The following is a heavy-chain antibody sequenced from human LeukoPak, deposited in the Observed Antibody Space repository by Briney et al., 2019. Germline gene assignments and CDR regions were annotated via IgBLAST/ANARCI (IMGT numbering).Heavy chain of an antibody. J-gene: IGHJ4*02. V-gene: IGHV3-7*01. D-gene: IGHD3-22*01. CDR1: GFTFSSYW. CDR2: IKQDGSEK. Sequence: GGSLRLSCAASGFTFSSYWMSWVRQAPGKGLEWVANIKQDGSEKYYVDSVKGRFTISRDNAKNSLYLQMNSLRAEDTVVYYCAREAGSGDYDSSGYYLNWGQGTLVTVSS. CDR3: AREAGSGDYDSSGYYLN.